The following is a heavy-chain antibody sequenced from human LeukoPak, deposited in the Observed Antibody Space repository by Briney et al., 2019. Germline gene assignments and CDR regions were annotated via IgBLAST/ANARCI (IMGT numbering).Heavy chain of an antibody. D-gene: IGHD1-1*01. J-gene: IGHJ4*02. CDR3: AKDYLISRTTPWYFDY. CDR1: GFTFSSYW. Sequence: GGSLRLSCAASGFTFSSYWMHWVRQAPGKGLVWVSRINSDGSSTSYADSVKGRFTISRDNAKNTLYLQMNSLRAEDTAVYYCAKDYLISRTTPWYFDYWGQGTLVTVSS. CDR2: INSDGSST. V-gene: IGHV3-74*01.